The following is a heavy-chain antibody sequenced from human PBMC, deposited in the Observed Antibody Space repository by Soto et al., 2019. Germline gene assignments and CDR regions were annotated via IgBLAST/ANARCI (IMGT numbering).Heavy chain of an antibody. V-gene: IGHV3-30-3*01. D-gene: IGHD3-9*01. Sequence: GGSLRLSCAASGFTFSSYAMHWVRQAPGKGLEWVAVISYDGSNKYYADSVKGRFTISRDNSKNTLYLQMNSLRAEDTAVYYCARENYDILTGYYTRLLDYWGQGTLVTVSS. CDR2: ISYDGSNK. CDR1: GFTFSSYA. J-gene: IGHJ4*02. CDR3: ARENYDILTGYYTRLLDY.